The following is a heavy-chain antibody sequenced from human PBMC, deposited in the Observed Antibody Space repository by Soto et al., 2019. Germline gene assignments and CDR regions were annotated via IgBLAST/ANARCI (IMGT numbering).Heavy chain of an antibody. CDR2: LSDSGGSI. Sequence: ESGGGLVQPGGSLRLSCTASGFTFSSHAMTWVRQAPGKGLEWVSGLSDSGGSIYYADSVKGRFTISRDNSMNTLYLQMKTLRAEDTAVYYCAKVSSSWYAGFFDLWGQGTLVTVSS. J-gene: IGHJ4*02. CDR1: GFTFSSHA. D-gene: IGHD6-13*01. CDR3: AKVSSSWYAGFFDL. V-gene: IGHV3-23*01.